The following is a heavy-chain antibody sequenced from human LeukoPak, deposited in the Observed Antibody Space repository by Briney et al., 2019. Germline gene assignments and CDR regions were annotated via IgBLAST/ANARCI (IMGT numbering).Heavy chain of an antibody. CDR1: GFTFSSYG. J-gene: IGHJ5*02. D-gene: IGHD3-22*01. V-gene: IGHV3-30*18. CDR3: AKEEHDSSGYYP. Sequence: GGSLRLSCAASGFTFSSYGMHWVRQAPGKGLEWVAVISYDGSNKYYADSVKGRFTISRDNSKNTLYLQMNSLRAEDTAVYYCAKEEHDSSGYYPWGQGTLVTVSS. CDR2: ISYDGSNK.